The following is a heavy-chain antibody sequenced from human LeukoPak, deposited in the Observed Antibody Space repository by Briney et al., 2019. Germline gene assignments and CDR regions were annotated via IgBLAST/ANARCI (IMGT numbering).Heavy chain of an antibody. CDR2: ISSSSSYI. D-gene: IGHD3-22*01. Sequence: GGSLRLSCAASGFTFSSYAMSWVRQAPGKGLEWVSSISSSSSYIYYADSVKGRFTISRDNAKNSLYLQMNSLRAEDTAVYYCARGGRSSGYYTQDAFDIWGQGTMVTVSS. V-gene: IGHV3-21*01. CDR1: GFTFSSYA. CDR3: ARGGRSSGYYTQDAFDI. J-gene: IGHJ3*02.